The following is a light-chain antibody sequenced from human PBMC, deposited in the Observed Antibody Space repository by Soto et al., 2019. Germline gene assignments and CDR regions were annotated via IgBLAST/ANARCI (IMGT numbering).Light chain of an antibody. V-gene: IGLV2-14*01. CDR3: TSYTGSSTSYV. J-gene: IGLJ1*01. Sequence: QSVLTQPPSASGTPGQRVTISCSGTRSDIGSYNYVAWYQQFPGKTPKILIYGVSNRPSGVSSRFSGSKSGNTASLTISGLQAEDEADYYCTSYTGSSTSYVVGSGTKVTVL. CDR1: RSDIGSYNY. CDR2: GVS.